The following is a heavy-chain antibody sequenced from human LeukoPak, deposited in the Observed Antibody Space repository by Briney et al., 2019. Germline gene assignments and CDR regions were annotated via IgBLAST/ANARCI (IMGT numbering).Heavy chain of an antibody. D-gene: IGHD3-22*01. CDR3: AKYFYDSSGYYDAAPLDS. V-gene: IGHV3-23*01. Sequence: GGSLRLSCAASGFTFSSYAMTWVRQAPGKGLEWVSSISDNAYTTYYADSVRGRFTISRDNSKNTLYLQMIGLRPEDTAVYSCAKYFYDSSGYYDAAPLDSWGQGTLVTLFS. CDR2: ISDNAYTT. CDR1: GFTFSSYA. J-gene: IGHJ4*02.